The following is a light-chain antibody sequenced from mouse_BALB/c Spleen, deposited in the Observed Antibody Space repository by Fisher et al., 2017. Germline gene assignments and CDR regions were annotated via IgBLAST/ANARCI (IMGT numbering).Light chain of an antibody. CDR3: QQYSGYPYT. CDR2: STS. V-gene: IGKV4-57-1*01. J-gene: IGKJ2*01. CDR1: SSVSSSY. Sequence: DIVITQSTAIMSASPGEKVTMTCRASSSVSSSYLHWYQQKSGASPKLWIYSTSNLASGVPARFSGSGSGTSYSLTISSVEAEDAATYYCQQYSGYPYTFGGGTKLEIK.